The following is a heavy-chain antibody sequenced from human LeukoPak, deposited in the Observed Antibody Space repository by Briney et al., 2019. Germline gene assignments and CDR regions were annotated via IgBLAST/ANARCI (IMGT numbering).Heavy chain of an antibody. CDR2: ISSSGTSI. CDR3: ASSVACDQ. V-gene: IGHV3-48*03. Sequence: GGSQISCSAASGFTFSTYEGNWVRQAPGKGLEWVSYISSSGTSIYHADSVKGRFTISRDNAKNSLYLQMNSLRADDTAVYYCASSVACDQWGQGTLVTVSS. D-gene: IGHD4-23*01. CDR1: GFTFSTYE. J-gene: IGHJ5*02.